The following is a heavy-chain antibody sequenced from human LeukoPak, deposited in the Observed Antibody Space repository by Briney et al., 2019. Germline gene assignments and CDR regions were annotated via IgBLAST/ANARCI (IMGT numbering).Heavy chain of an antibody. J-gene: IGHJ4*02. Sequence: GGSLRLSCAASGFTFSSYCMHWVRQAPGKGLEWVAVIWYDGSNKNYADSVKGRFTISRDNSKNTLYLQMNSLRAENTAVYYCARDGEEWLVMDFDYWGQGTLVTVSS. V-gene: IGHV3-33*01. CDR2: IWYDGSNK. CDR1: GFTFSSYC. CDR3: ARDGEEWLVMDFDY. D-gene: IGHD6-19*01.